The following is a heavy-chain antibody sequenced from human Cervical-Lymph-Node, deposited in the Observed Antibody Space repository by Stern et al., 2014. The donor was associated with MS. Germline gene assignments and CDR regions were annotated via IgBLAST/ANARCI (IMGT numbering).Heavy chain of an antibody. D-gene: IGHD4-17*01. Sequence: VQLVQSGAEVKKPGSSVKVSCKASGGTFSSYAISWVRQAPGKGLEWMGGIIPIFGTANYAQKFQGRVKITADESASTAYMGLSSLRSEDTAVDYWARGDLYGDYWSNYYYGMDVWGQGTTVTVSS. CDR3: ARGDLYGDYWSNYYYGMDV. V-gene: IGHV1-69*01. J-gene: IGHJ6*02. CDR1: GGTFSSYA. CDR2: IIPIFGTA.